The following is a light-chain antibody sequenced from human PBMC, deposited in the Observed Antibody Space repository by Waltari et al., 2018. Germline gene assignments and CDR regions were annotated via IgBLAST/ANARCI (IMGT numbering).Light chain of an antibody. V-gene: IGKV3-15*01. Sequence: EIVMTQSPATLSVSPGERATLSCRASQSVSSNLAWYQQKPGQAPRLRIYGAYTSATGIPARFSGSGAGIEFTLTNSSMQSEDFAVYYCQQYNNWPSGFTFGPGTKVDIK. CDR2: GAY. CDR3: QQYNNWPSGFT. CDR1: QSVSSN. J-gene: IGKJ3*01.